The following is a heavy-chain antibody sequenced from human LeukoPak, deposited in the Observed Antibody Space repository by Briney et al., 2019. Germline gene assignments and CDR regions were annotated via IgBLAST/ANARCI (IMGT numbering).Heavy chain of an antibody. CDR1: GYSISSGYY. Sequence: SETLSLTCTVSGYSISSGYYWSWIRQPPGQRLEWIGYIYYSGSTNYNPSLKSRVIISVDTSKNQFSLKLSSVTAADTAVYYCAREVVAAAGTVDYWGQGTLVTVSS. J-gene: IGHJ4*02. D-gene: IGHD6-13*01. CDR2: IYYSGST. V-gene: IGHV4-61*01. CDR3: AREVVAAAGTVDY.